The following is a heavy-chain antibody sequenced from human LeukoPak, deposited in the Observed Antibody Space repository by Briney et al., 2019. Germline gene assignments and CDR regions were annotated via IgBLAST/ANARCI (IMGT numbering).Heavy chain of an antibody. CDR1: GDSISSYY. V-gene: IGHV4-59*01. Sequence: PSETLSLTCTVSGDSISSYYWSWIRQPPGKGLEWIGYIYDSGKTNYNASLISRVTISVDTSKNQFSLKLTSGPPADTAVYYFARGGGTLDYWGQGTLVTVSS. D-gene: IGHD3-16*01. J-gene: IGHJ4*02. CDR2: IYDSGKT. CDR3: ARGGGTLDY.